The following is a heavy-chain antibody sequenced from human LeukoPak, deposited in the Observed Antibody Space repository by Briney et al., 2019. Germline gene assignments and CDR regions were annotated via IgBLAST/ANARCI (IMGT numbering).Heavy chain of an antibody. D-gene: IGHD6-6*01. CDR3: ARDPYYSSSSPIFDY. V-gene: IGHV3-9*01. CDR1: GFTFDDYA. J-gene: IGHJ4*02. Sequence: GGSLRLSCAASGFTFDDYAMHWVRQAPGKGLEWVSGISWNSGNIGYADSVKGRFTISRDDAKNSLYLQMNSLRAEDTALYYCARDPYYSSSSPIFDYWGQRTLVTVSS. CDR2: ISWNSGNI.